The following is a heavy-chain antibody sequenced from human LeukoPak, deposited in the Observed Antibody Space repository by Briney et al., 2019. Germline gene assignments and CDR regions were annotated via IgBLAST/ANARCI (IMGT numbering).Heavy chain of an antibody. J-gene: IGHJ4*02. CDR1: GFTFSSYS. D-gene: IGHD3-3*01. V-gene: IGHV3-48*01. CDR2: ISSSSTI. Sequence: GGSLRLSCAASGFTFSSYSMNWVRQAPGKGLEWVSYISSSSTIYYADSVKGRFTISRDNAKNSLYLQMNSLRAEDTAVYYCARGGTYYDFWSALWGQGTLVTVSS. CDR3: ARGGTYYDFWSAL.